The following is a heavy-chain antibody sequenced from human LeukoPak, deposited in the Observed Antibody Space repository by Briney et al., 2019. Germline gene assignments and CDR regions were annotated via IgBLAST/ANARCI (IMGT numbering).Heavy chain of an antibody. D-gene: IGHD4/OR15-4a*01. CDR1: GGSISSSSYY. Sequence: SETLSLTCTVSGGSISSSSYYCGWIRQTPGKGLEWIGSIYSSGSTDYNPSLKSRVTISRDTSKNQFSLKLRSVTAADTAVYYCARTIKTGDYGRGYFDYWGQGTLVTVSS. CDR2: IYSSGST. J-gene: IGHJ4*02. V-gene: IGHV4-39*07. CDR3: ARTIKTGDYGRGYFDY.